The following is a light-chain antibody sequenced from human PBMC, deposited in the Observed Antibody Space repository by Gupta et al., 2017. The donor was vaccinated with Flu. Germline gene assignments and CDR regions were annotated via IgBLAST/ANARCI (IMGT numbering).Light chain of an antibody. CDR2: GAS. J-gene: IGKJ1*01. V-gene: IGKV3-20*01. Sequence: EVVLMQSPGTLSLSPGEGVTLSCRASQSLSSTYVAWYQQKPGQSPKLLIFGASNRATGTPDRFSGGGSGTDFTLTISRLEPEDFAVYYCQQYALSPKTFGQGTKVEV. CDR1: QSLSSTY. CDR3: QQYALSPKT.